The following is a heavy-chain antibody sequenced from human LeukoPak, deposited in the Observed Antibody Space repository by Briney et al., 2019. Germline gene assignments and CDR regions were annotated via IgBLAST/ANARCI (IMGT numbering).Heavy chain of an antibody. J-gene: IGHJ4*02. D-gene: IGHD5-18*01. CDR1: GGSISSSNW. CDR3: AREEQLWYTFDY. Sequence: SSGTLSLTCAVSGGSISSSNWWSWVRQPPGKGLEWIGEIYHSGSTNYNPSLKSRVTISVDKSKNQFSLKLSSVTAADTAVYYCAREEQLWYTFDYWGQGTLVTVFS. CDR2: IYHSGST. V-gene: IGHV4-4*02.